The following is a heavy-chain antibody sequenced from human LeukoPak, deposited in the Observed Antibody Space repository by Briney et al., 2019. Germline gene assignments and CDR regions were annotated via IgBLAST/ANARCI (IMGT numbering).Heavy chain of an antibody. D-gene: IGHD3-10*01. CDR2: ISSSVSTR. V-gene: IGHV3-11*04. Sequence: PGGSLRLSCAASGFTFSDYYMSWIRQAPGKGLEWVSYISSSVSTRYYADSVKGRFTISRDNGKNSLYLQMNSLRAEDTAVYYCARRFWGFGEFGIDYWGQGTLVTVSS. CDR3: ARRFWGFGEFGIDY. J-gene: IGHJ4*02. CDR1: GFTFSDYY.